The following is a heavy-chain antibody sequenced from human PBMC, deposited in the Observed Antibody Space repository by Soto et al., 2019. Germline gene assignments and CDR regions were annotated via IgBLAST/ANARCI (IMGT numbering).Heavy chain of an antibody. V-gene: IGHV1-69*01. Sequence: QVQLVQSGAEVKKPGSSVKVSCKASGGTFSSYAISWVRQAPGQGLEWMGGFIPIFGTANYAQKFQGRVTITADESTSTAYMELSSLRSEDTAVYYCARKPYYDFWSGYYGMDVWGQGTTVTVSS. J-gene: IGHJ6*02. D-gene: IGHD3-3*01. CDR3: ARKPYYDFWSGYYGMDV. CDR1: GGTFSSYA. CDR2: FIPIFGTA.